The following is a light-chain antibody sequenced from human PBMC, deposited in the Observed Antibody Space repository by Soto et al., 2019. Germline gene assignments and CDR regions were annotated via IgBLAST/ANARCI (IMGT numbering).Light chain of an antibody. V-gene: IGKV1-5*03. CDR3: QQYNSYWT. J-gene: IGKJ1*01. CDR2: KAS. Sequence: DIQMTQSPSTLSASVGDRVTITCRASQSITTSFAWYQQKPGKAPKLLIYKASSLESGVPARFSGSGSGTKFPLTISSLHPDDFATYYCQQYNSYWTFGQGTKVDIK. CDR1: QSITTS.